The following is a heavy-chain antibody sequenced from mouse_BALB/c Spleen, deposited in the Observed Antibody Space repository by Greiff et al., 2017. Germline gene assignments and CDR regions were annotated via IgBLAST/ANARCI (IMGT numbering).Heavy chain of an antibody. CDR2: IRNKANGYTT. V-gene: IGHV7-3*02. CDR1: GFTFTDYY. D-gene: IGHD2-4*01. CDR3: ARDRGDDCAGRRYYYAMEN. J-gene: IGHJ4*01. Sequence: DVKLVESGGGLVQPGGSLRLSCATSGFTFTDYYMSWVRQPPGKALEWLGFIRNKANGYTTEYSASVKGRFTISRDNSQSILYLQMNTLRAEDSATYYCARDRGDDCAGRRYYYAMENRGQGTSVTVSS.